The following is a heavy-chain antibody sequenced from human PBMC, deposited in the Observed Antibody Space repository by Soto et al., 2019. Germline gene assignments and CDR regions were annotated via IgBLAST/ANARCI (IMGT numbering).Heavy chain of an antibody. J-gene: IGHJ6*02. Sequence: QVQLVQSGAEVKKPGSSVKVSCKASGGTFSSYAISWVRQAPGQGLEWMGGIIPIFGTANYAQKFQGRVTLTADESTSTAYMELSSLRSEDTAVYYCAREGITIFGVVTTYYYYGMDVWGQGTTVTVSS. D-gene: IGHD3-3*01. CDR1: GGTFSSYA. V-gene: IGHV1-69*01. CDR2: IIPIFGTA. CDR3: AREGITIFGVVTTYYYYGMDV.